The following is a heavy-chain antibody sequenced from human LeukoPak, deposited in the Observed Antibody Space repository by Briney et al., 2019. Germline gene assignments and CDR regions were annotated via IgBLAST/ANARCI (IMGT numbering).Heavy chain of an antibody. V-gene: IGHV3-9*01. CDR1: GFTFDDYA. J-gene: IGHJ5*02. D-gene: IGHD6-19*01. CDR2: ISWNSGSI. CDR3: AKDSGLYSSGFDP. Sequence: PGRSLRLSCAASGFTFDDYAMHWVRQAPGKGLEWVSGISWNSGSIGYADSVKGRFTISRDNAKNSLYLQMNSLRAEDTALYYCAKDSGLYSSGFDPWGQGTLVTVPS.